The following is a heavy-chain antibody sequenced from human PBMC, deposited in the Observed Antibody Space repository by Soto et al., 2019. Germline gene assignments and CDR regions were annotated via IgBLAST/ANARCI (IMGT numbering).Heavy chain of an antibody. Sequence: ASVKVSCKASGGTFSSYDISWVRQAPGQGLEWMGIINPSGGSTSYAQKFQGRVTMTRDTSTSTVYMELSSLRSEDTAVYYCARARSPVWYYFDYWGQGTLVTVSS. D-gene: IGHD3-10*01. V-gene: IGHV1-46*03. J-gene: IGHJ4*02. CDR3: ARARSPVWYYFDY. CDR1: GGTFSSYD. CDR2: INPSGGST.